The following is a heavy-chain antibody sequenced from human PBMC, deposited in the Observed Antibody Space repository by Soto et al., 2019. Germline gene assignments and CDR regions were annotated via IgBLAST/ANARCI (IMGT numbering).Heavy chain of an antibody. CDR3: ARDGGAWGSHNAFDI. V-gene: IGHV1-18*01. J-gene: IGHJ3*02. CDR1: GYTFASYG. D-gene: IGHD2-15*01. Sequence: ASVKVSCKASGYTFASYGISWVRQAPGQGLEWMGWISAYNGNTNYAQKLQGRVTMTTDTSTRTAYMELRSLRSDDTAVYYCARDGGAWGSHNAFDIWGQGTMVTVSS. CDR2: ISAYNGNT.